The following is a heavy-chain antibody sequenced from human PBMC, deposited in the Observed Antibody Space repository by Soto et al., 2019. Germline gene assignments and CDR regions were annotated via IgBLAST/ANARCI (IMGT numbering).Heavy chain of an antibody. V-gene: IGHV4-34*01. CDR3: ARGAAGNRCFDY. CDR1: GGSFSGYY. CDR2: INHSGST. D-gene: IGHD6-13*01. J-gene: IGHJ4*02. Sequence: QVQLQQWGAGLLKPSETLSLTCAVYGGSFSGYYWSWIRQHPGKGLEWIGEINHSGSTNYNPSLKSRVTISVDTSKNQVSLKLSSVTAADTAVYYCARGAAGNRCFDYWGQGTLVTVSS.